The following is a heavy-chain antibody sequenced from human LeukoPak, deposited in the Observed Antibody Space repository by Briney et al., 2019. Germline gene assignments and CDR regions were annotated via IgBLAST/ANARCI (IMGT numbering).Heavy chain of an antibody. J-gene: IGHJ4*02. CDR2: IYYSGST. Sequence: PSETLSLTCTVSGGSISSYYWSWIRQPPGKGLEWIGYIYYSGSTYYNPSLKSRVTISVDTSKNQFSLKLSSVTAADTAVYYCARGSRAGVTASQEFDYWGQGTLVTVSS. CDR3: ARGSRAGVTASQEFDY. D-gene: IGHD2-21*02. CDR1: GGSISSYY. V-gene: IGHV4-59*12.